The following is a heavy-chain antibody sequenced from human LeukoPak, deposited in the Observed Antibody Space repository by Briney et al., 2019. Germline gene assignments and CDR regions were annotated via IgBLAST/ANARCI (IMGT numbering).Heavy chain of an antibody. CDR2: VRSDGGET. D-gene: IGHD3-22*01. CDR3: AKRGVVIRVILVGFHKEAYYFDS. J-gene: IGHJ4*02. Sequence: GGSLRLSCGAAGISFTDHWLHWVRQAPGKGLVWVSRVRSDGGETNYADSVKGRFTISRDNPKNTLYLQMNSLRAEDTAVYFCAKRGVVIRVILVGFHKEAYYFDSWGQGALVTVSS. V-gene: IGHV3-74*01. CDR1: GISFTDHW.